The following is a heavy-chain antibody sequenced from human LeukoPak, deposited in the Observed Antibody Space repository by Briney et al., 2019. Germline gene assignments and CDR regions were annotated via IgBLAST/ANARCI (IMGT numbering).Heavy chain of an antibody. J-gene: IGHJ5*02. Sequence: ALVKVSCKASGYTFTSYGISWVRQAPGQGLEWMGWISAYNGNTNYAQKLQGRVTMTTDTSTSTAYMELRSLRSDDTAVYYCARAYDVFYDFWSGYYKDNWFDPWGQGTLVTVSS. CDR3: ARAYDVFYDFWSGYYKDNWFDP. CDR1: GYTFTSYG. CDR2: ISAYNGNT. V-gene: IGHV1-18*01. D-gene: IGHD3-3*01.